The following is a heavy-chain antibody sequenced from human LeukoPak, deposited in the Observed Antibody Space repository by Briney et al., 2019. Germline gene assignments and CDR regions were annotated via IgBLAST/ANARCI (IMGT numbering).Heavy chain of an antibody. CDR1: GGSISSSYYY. CDR2: SYYSGGT. CDR3: VREGFCSSSNCPYFDY. Sequence: SETLSLTCTGSGGSISSSYYYWGWIRQPPGKGLACIGISYYSGGTYYNPSLKSRVTISVDTSKNQFSLKVTSVTAADTAVYYCVREGFCSSSNCPYFDYWGQGTLVTVSS. V-gene: IGHV4-39*07. D-gene: IGHD2-2*01. J-gene: IGHJ4*02.